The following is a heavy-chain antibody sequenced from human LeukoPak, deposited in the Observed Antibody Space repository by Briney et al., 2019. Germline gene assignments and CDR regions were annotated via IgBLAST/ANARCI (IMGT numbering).Heavy chain of an antibody. D-gene: IGHD6-13*01. V-gene: IGHV3-21*01. CDR1: GFTFSSYS. CDR3: ARGAPYWYSSLQPYYYYYGMDV. Sequence: PGGSLRLSCAASGFTFSSYSMNWVRQAPGKGLEWVSSISSSSSYIYYADSVKGRFTISRDNAKNSLYLQMNSLRAEDTAVYYCARGAPYWYSSLQPYYYYYGMDVWGQGTTVTVSS. CDR2: ISSSSSYI. J-gene: IGHJ6*02.